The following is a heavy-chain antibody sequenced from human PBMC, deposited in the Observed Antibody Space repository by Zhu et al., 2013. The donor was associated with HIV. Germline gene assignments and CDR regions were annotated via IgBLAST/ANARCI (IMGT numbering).Heavy chain of an antibody. CDR1: GYTFTSYY. CDR3: ARRGVIVVVINHQLDY. Sequence: QVQLVQSGAEVKKPGASVKVSCKASGYTFTSYYMHWVRQAPGQGLEWMGIINPSGGSTSYAQKFQGRVTMTRDTSTSTVYMELSSLRSEDTAVYYCARRGVIVVVINHQLDYWGQGTLVTVSS. J-gene: IGHJ4*02. CDR2: INPSGGST. D-gene: IGHD3-22*01. V-gene: IGHV1-46*01.